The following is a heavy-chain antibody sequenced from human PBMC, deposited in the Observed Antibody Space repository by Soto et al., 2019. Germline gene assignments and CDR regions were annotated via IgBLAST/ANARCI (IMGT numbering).Heavy chain of an antibody. CDR3: ARGGATSFGVVHYYYSGMDV. J-gene: IGHJ6*02. Sequence: ASVKVSCKASGYTFTGYYMHWVRQAPGQGLEWMGWINPNSGGTNYAQKFQGWVTMTRDTSISTAYMELSRLRSDDTAVYYCARGGATSFGVVHYYYSGMDVWAKGPRSPSP. CDR1: GYTFTGYY. D-gene: IGHD3-3*01. V-gene: IGHV1-2*04. CDR2: INPNSGGT.